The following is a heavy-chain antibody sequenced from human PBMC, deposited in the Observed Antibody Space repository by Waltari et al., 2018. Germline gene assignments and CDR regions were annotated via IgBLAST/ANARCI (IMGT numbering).Heavy chain of an antibody. J-gene: IGHJ4*02. CDR3: AREVGDWSDALGY. CDR1: GFSFSSYA. Sequence: EVQLLESGGGLVQPGGSLRLSCAASGFSFSSYAMCWVRPAPGKGLEWVSAISGSGGSTYYADSVKGRFTISRDNSKNTVFLQMNSLRAEDTAVYYCAREVGDWSDALGYWGQGTLVTVSS. D-gene: IGHD1-1*01. V-gene: IGHV3-23*01. CDR2: ISGSGGST.